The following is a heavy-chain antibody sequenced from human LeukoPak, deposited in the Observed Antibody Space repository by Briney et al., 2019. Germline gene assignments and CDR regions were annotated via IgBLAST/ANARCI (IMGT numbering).Heavy chain of an antibody. CDR1: GGSISSYY. J-gene: IGHJ6*02. CDR2: IYTSGST. Sequence: PETLSLTCTVSGGSISSYYWSWIRQPAGKGLEWIGRIYTSGSTNYNPSLKSRVTMSVDTSKNQFSLKLSSVTAADTAVYYCARDHSSGWYQDGMDVWGQGTTVTVSS. CDR3: ARDHSSGWYQDGMDV. V-gene: IGHV4-4*07. D-gene: IGHD6-19*01.